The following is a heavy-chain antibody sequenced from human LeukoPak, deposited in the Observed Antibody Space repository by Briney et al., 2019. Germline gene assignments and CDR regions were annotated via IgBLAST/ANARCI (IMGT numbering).Heavy chain of an antibody. J-gene: IGHJ6*03. CDR3: AKADGSGSYYYYYYYYYMDV. CDR2: ISYDGSNK. V-gene: IGHV3-30*04. CDR1: GFTFSSYA. D-gene: IGHD3-10*01. Sequence: GGSLRLSCAASGFTFSSYAMHWVRQAPGKGLEWVAVISYDGSNKYYADSVKGRFTISRDNSKNTLYLQMNSMRAEDTAVYYCAKADGSGSYYYYYYYYYMDVWGKGNTVTISS.